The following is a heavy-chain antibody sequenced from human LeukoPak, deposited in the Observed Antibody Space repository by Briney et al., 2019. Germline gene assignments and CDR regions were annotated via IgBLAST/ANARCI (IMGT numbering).Heavy chain of an antibody. D-gene: IGHD4-11*01. CDR1: GYTFTGYG. CDR2: ISAYNGNT. Sequence: ASVKVSCKASGYTFTGYGISWVRQAPGQGLEWMGWISAYNGNTNYAQKLQGRVTMTTDTSTSTAYMELRSLRYDDTAVYYCARDSFHDYSNYDSYFYYGMDVWGQGTTVTVSS. J-gene: IGHJ6*02. V-gene: IGHV1-18*01. CDR3: ARDSFHDYSNYDSYFYYGMDV.